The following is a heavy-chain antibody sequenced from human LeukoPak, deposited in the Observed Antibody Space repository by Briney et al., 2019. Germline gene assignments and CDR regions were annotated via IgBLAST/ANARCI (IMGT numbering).Heavy chain of an antibody. CDR1: GFTFGDYV. CDR3: AKKTGATGLHPFDY. CDR2: VTGSAGTK. Sequence: GGSLRLSCEASGFTFGDYVMTWVRQAPGKGLEWVSGVTGSAGTKYYADSVKGRFTVSRDNSKNTLSLQMNSLRAEDTAVYYCAKKTGATGLHPFDYWGQGTLVTVSS. V-gene: IGHV3-23*01. J-gene: IGHJ4*02. D-gene: IGHD1-1*01.